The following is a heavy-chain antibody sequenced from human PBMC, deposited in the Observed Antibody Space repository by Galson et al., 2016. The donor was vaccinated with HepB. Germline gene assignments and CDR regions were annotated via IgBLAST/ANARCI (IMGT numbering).Heavy chain of an antibody. CDR2: IYSGGST. J-gene: IGHJ6*02. CDR1: GFTVSSNY. CDR3: AREGSHFDSSGYYPSYYGMDV. D-gene: IGHD3-22*01. Sequence: SLRLSCAASGFTVSSNYMSWVRQAPGKGLEWVSVIYSGGSTYYADSVKGRFTFSRDNSKNTLYLQMNSLRAEDTAVDYCAREGSHFDSSGYYPSYYGMDVWGQGTTVTVSS. V-gene: IGHV3-53*01.